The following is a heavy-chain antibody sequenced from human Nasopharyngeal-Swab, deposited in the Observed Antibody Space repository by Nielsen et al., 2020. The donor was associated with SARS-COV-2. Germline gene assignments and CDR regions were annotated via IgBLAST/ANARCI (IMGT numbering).Heavy chain of an antibody. CDR1: GFTVSSNY. Sequence: GESLKISCAASGFTVSSNYMSWVRQVPGKGLEWVSVIYSGGSTYYADSVKGRFTISRDNSKNTLYLQMNSLRAEDTAVYYCASSIDYWGQGTLVTVSS. V-gene: IGHV3-66*01. J-gene: IGHJ4*02. CDR3: ASSIDY. CDR2: IYSGGST.